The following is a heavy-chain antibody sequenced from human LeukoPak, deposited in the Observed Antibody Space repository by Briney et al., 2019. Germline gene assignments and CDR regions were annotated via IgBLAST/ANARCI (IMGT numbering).Heavy chain of an antibody. Sequence: PSETLSLTCTVSGYSISSGYYWAWIRQPPGKGLEWIGSIGHSGSTYYNPSLKSRVTISVDTSKNQFSLKLSSVTAADTAVYHCARTSGYSSGWNLDYWGQGTLVTVSS. CDR1: GYSISSGYY. CDR2: IGHSGST. D-gene: IGHD6-19*01. J-gene: IGHJ4*02. V-gene: IGHV4-38-2*02. CDR3: ARTSGYSSGWNLDY.